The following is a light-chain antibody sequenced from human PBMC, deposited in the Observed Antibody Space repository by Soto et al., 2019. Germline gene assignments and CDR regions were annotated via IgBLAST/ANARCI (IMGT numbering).Light chain of an antibody. V-gene: IGKV3-11*01. J-gene: IGKJ4*01. CDR3: RQLSTWPLT. CDR2: DAF. CDR1: QSIGNS. Sequence: TVLTQSPATLSLSPGERATLSCKASQSIGNSLGWFQQKPGQAPRLLIDDAFNRATGIPARFTGSGSGSDFTLPISSLEPEDFGVYYCRQLSTWPLTFGGGTRVDIK.